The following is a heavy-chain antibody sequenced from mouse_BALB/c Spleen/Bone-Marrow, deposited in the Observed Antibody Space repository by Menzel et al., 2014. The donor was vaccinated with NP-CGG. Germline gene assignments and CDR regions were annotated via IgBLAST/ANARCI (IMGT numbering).Heavy chain of an antibody. CDR1: GFTFSDYY. CDR3: ARVLRPHYYAMDY. CDR2: ISDGGSYT. J-gene: IGHJ4*01. Sequence: EVKLQESGGGLVKPGGSLKLSCAASGFTFSDYYMYWVRQTPEKGLEWVATISDGGSYTYYPDSVKGRFTISRDNAKNNLYLQMSSLKSEDTAMYYCARVLRPHYYAMDYWGQGTSVTVSS. V-gene: IGHV5-4*02. D-gene: IGHD1-2*01.